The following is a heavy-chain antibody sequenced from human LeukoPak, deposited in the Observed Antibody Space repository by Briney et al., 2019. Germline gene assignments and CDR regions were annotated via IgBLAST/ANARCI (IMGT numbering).Heavy chain of an antibody. Sequence: ASVKVSCKASGYTLTSYYMHWVRQAPGQGLEWMGIINPSGGSTSYAQKFQGRVTMTRDTSTSTVYMELSSLRSEDTAVYYCARGPRDYDSSGYLDYWGQGTLVTVSS. J-gene: IGHJ4*02. CDR2: INPSGGST. D-gene: IGHD3-22*01. CDR3: ARGPRDYDSSGYLDY. V-gene: IGHV1-46*01. CDR1: GYTLTSYY.